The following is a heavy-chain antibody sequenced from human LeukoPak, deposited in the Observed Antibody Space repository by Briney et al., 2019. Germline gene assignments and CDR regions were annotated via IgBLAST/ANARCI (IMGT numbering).Heavy chain of an antibody. Sequence: ASVKVSCKASGYTFTSYYMHWVRQAPGQGLEWMGIINPSGGSTSYAQKFQGRVTMTRDMSTSTVYMELSSLRSEDTAVYYCATDSSGSPYADYWGQGTLVTVSS. V-gene: IGHV1-46*01. CDR2: INPSGGST. J-gene: IGHJ4*02. D-gene: IGHD3-22*01. CDR1: GYTFTSYY. CDR3: ATDSSGSPYADY.